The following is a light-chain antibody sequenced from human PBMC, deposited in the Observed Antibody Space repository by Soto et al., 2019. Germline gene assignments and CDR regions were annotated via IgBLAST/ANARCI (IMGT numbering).Light chain of an antibody. J-gene: IGKJ1*01. CDR2: DVS. CDR1: QNVNTY. Sequence: EIVLTQSPATLSLSPGDRATLSCRASQNVNTYLAWYQQKPGQAPRLLIYDVSSRATGIPARFSGSGSGTDFTLTISSLEPEDFAVYYCQQRTHWPPWTFGQGTKVEVK. V-gene: IGKV3-11*01. CDR3: QQRTHWPPWT.